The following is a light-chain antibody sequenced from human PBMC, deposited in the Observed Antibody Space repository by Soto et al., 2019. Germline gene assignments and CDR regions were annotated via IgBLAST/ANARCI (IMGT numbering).Light chain of an antibody. J-gene: IGLJ2*01. Sequence: QSALTQPPSASGSPGQSVTISCTGTSSDVGGYHYVSWYQQHPGKAPKLMIYEVSKRPSGVPDRFSGPKSGNTASLTVSGLQAEDEADYYCSSYAGSNTVFGGGTTLTVL. CDR1: SSDVGGYHY. CDR2: EVS. CDR3: SSYAGSNTV. V-gene: IGLV2-8*01.